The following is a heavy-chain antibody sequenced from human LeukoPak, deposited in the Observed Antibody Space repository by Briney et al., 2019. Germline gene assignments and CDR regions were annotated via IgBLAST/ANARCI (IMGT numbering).Heavy chain of an antibody. V-gene: IGHV3-23*01. J-gene: IGHJ2*01. CDR1: GFTFSSYG. D-gene: IGHD6-6*01. CDR3: ARDFSSSSRPHWYFDL. CDR2: ISGSGGST. Sequence: GGSLRLSCAASGFTFSSYGMSWVRQAPGKGLEWVSAISGSGGSTYYADSVKGRFTISRDNSKNTLYLQMNSLRAEDTAVYYCARDFSSSSRPHWYFDLWGRGTPVTVSS.